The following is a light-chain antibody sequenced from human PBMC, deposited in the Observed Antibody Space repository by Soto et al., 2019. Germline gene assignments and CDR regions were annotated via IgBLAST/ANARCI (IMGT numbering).Light chain of an antibody. Sequence: ELVLTQSPATLSVSPGERVTLSCRASQSVDINLAWYQQKPGQAPRLLIYGASTRATDMPGRFSGRGAGAEFTLTISSLQSEDFAVYYCQQYSIWRTFGQGTKVDI. CDR1: QSVDIN. CDR2: GAS. CDR3: QQYSIWRT. V-gene: IGKV3-15*01. J-gene: IGKJ1*01.